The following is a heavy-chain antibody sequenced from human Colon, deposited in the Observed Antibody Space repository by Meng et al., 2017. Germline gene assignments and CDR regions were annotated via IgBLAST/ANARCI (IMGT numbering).Heavy chain of an antibody. CDR1: GGSISTGGYY. V-gene: IGHV4-31*01. Sequence: QVHMQESGPGLGKPSQTLSLTCTVSGGSISTGGYYWSWIRQLPGKGLEWIGYIYYSGSTYYNPSLRSLVSISVDTSKNQFSLRLTSVTAADTAVYYCARVRRSGDDFDYWGQGTLVTVSS. CDR3: ARVRRSGDDFDY. CDR2: IYYSGST. J-gene: IGHJ4*02. D-gene: IGHD1-26*01.